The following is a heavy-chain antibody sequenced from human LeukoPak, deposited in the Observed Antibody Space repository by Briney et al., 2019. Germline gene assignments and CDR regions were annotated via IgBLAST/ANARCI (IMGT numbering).Heavy chain of an antibody. CDR2: INTNIGSP. D-gene: IGHD3-22*01. CDR3: VRGIDTTGYFNY. J-gene: IGHJ4*02. CDR1: GYTFSTYP. V-gene: IGHV7-4-1*02. Sequence: ASVKVSCKASGYTFSTYPMNWVRQAPGQGLEWMGWINTNIGSPTYAQGLTGRFVLSLDTSVSTAFLQINSLKAEDTALYYCVRGIDTTGYFNYWGEGTLVTVSS.